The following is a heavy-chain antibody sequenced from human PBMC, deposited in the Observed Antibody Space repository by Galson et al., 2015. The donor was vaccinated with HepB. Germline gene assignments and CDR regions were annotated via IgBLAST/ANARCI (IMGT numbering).Heavy chain of an antibody. J-gene: IGHJ6*02. D-gene: IGHD2/OR15-2a*01. CDR2: RNAYNGNT. Sequence: SVKVSCKASGYTFTSYDITWVRQAPGQGLEWIGWRNAYNGNTYYAQKFQGRVTLTTDTSTSTGYMEVRSLRSDDTAVYYCARWGRNIAIVPAYYNYAMDVWGQGTTVTVSS. CDR3: ARWGRNIAIVPAYYNYAMDV. V-gene: IGHV1-18*04. CDR1: GYTFTSYD.